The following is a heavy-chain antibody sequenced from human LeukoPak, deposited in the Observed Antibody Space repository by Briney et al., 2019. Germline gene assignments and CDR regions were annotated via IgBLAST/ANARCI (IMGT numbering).Heavy chain of an antibody. V-gene: IGHV5-51*01. J-gene: IGHJ3*02. CDR1: GYSFTSYW. CDR2: IYPGDSDT. Sequence: GESLKISCKGSGYSFTSYWIGWVRQMPGKGLEWMGIIYPGDSDTRYSPSFQGQVTISADKSISTAYLQWSSLKASGTAMYYCASEVRVGATPGAFDIWGQGTMVTVSS. CDR3: ASEVRVGATPGAFDI. D-gene: IGHD1-26*01.